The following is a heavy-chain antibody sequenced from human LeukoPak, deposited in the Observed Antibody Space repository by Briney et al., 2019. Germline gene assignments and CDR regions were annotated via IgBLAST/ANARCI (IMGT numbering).Heavy chain of an antibody. CDR1: GFTFSDHY. J-gene: IGHJ4*02. CDR2: TRNRVNSYTT. CDR3: ARVYSSSWDGSYFDC. V-gene: IGHV3-72*01. D-gene: IGHD6-13*01. Sequence: GGSLRLSCAASGFTFSDHYMDWVRQAPGKGLEWVGRTRNRVNSYTTEYAASVKGRFTISRDDSKNSLYLQMNSLKTEDTAVYYCARVYSSSWDGSYFDCWGQGTLVTVSS.